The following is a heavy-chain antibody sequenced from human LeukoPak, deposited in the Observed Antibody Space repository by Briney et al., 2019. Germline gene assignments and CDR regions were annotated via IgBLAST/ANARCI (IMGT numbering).Heavy chain of an antibody. V-gene: IGHV4-39*01. J-gene: IGHJ4*02. CDR2: IYYSGST. CDR3: ARHNGRGPDRPRITMVRGVILPLTFDY. Sequence: SETLSLTCTVSGGSISSSSYYWGWIRQPPGKGLEWIGSIYYSGSTYYNPSLKSRVTISVDTSKNQFSLKLSSVTVADTAVYYCARHNGRGPDRPRITMVRGVILPLTFDYWGQGTLVTVSS. CDR1: GGSISSSSYY. D-gene: IGHD3-10*01.